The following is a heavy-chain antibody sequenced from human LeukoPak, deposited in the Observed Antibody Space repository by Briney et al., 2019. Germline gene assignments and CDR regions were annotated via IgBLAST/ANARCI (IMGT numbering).Heavy chain of an antibody. Sequence: GGSLRLSCVASGFTVSNNGLSWFRQAPGKRLEWVSDISGVGNTYYAESVKGRFTISRDNSKNTLYLQMNSLRAEDTAVYYCAKVPTLDYDFWSGSSTKTDYFDYWGQGTLVTVSS. CDR1: GFTVSNNG. CDR2: ISGVGNT. CDR3: AKVPTLDYDFWSGSSTKTDYFDY. J-gene: IGHJ4*02. D-gene: IGHD3-3*01. V-gene: IGHV3-23*01.